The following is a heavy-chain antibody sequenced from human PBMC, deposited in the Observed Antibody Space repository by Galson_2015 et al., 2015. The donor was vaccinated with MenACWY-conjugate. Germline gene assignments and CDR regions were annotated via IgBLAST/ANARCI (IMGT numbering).Heavy chain of an antibody. Sequence: SLRLSCAASGFTFSSHAMSWVRQAPGKGLEWLSTISGSGKSTYYADSVKGRFTISRDNSKDTLYVQMNSLRAEDTALYYCAQDTPFEQLVLGDDAFNIWGQGTMVTV. D-gene: IGHD6-13*01. V-gene: IGHV3-23*01. CDR2: ISGSGKST. J-gene: IGHJ3*02. CDR3: AQDTPFEQLVLGDDAFNI. CDR1: GFTFSSHA.